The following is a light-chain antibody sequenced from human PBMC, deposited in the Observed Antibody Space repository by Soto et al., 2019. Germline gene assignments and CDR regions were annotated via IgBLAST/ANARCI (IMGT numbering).Light chain of an antibody. J-gene: IGLJ1*01. Sequence: QSALTQPASVSGSPAQSITISCTGTSSDVGAYNYVSWYQQHPGKAPKLVIYEVSNRPSGVSDRFSGSKSGNTASLTISGLQAEDEDDYYCNSYTGSSTRLVFGTGTKVTVL. CDR3: NSYTGSSTRLV. CDR1: SSDVGAYNY. V-gene: IGLV2-14*01. CDR2: EVS.